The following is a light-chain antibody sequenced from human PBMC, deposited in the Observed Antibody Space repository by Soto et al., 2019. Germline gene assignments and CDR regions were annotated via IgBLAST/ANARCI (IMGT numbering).Light chain of an antibody. CDR2: GAS. CDR3: QQYHNWPLT. Sequence: EIVMTQSPATLSVSPGERATLSCRASQSVDSNLAWYQQKPGQAPRLLIFGASTRATGIPARFSGSGSGTDFTLTISSLQSEDFGVYFCQQYHNWPLTFGGGTK. CDR1: QSVDSN. J-gene: IGKJ4*01. V-gene: IGKV3D-15*01.